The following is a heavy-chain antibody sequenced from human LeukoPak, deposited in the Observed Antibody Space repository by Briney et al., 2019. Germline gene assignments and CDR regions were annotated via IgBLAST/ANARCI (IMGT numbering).Heavy chain of an antibody. Sequence: SVKVSCKASGGTLSSYAISWVRQAPGQGLEWMGGIIPIFGTPNYAQKFQGRVTITADESTSTAYMELISLRSEDTAVYYCARLGPHYGGNPDNWFDPWGQGTLVTVSS. CDR3: ARLGPHYGGNPDNWFDP. CDR1: GGTLSSYA. CDR2: IIPIFGTP. D-gene: IGHD4-23*01. J-gene: IGHJ5*02. V-gene: IGHV1-69*13.